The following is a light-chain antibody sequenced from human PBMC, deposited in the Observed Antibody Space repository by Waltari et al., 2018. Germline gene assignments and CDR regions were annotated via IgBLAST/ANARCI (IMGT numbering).Light chain of an antibody. Sequence: QSALTQPASVSGSPGQLITISCTGTSSDVGTYDYVSWYQQHPGKAPKLMIYDVTKRPSGIANRFSGSKSGNTASLTISGLQAEDEADYYCSSYTTSSTVYVFGTGTKVTVL. V-gene: IGLV2-14*03. J-gene: IGLJ1*01. CDR2: DVT. CDR1: SSDVGTYDY. CDR3: SSYTTSSTVYV.